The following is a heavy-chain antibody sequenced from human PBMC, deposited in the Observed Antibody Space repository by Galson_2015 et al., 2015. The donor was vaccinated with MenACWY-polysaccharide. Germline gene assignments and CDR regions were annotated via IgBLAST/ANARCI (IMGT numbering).Heavy chain of an antibody. CDR1: GFSLSTSGVS. CDR3: ALIPPAPSRQVPAYYYGMAV. CDR2: IDWDDDD. V-gene: IGHV2-70*11. J-gene: IGHJ6*02. Sequence: PALVKPTPTLTLTCTFYGFSLSTSGVSVSWIRQPPGKALEWLARIDWDDDDYYSTSLKTRLTISKDTSKNQVFLTMTNMKPVDTATYYCALIPPAPSRQVPAYYYGMAVWGQGTTVTVSS.